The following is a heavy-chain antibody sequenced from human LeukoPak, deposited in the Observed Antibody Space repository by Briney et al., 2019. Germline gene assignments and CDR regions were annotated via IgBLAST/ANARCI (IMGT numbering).Heavy chain of an antibody. V-gene: IGHV3-11*06. Sequence: PGGSLRLSCAASGVTFSDYYMSWIRQAPGKGLEWVSYISSSSSYTNYADSVKGRFTISRDNAKNSLYLQMNSLRAEDTAVYYCARDVGYIDYWGQGTLVTVSS. D-gene: IGHD3-22*01. CDR1: GVTFSDYY. J-gene: IGHJ4*02. CDR2: ISSSSSYT. CDR3: ARDVGYIDY.